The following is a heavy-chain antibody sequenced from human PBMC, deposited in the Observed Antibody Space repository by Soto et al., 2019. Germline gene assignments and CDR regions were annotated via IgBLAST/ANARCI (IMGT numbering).Heavy chain of an antibody. CDR3: ARDQEGITMIVGGT. CDR1: GDIFTSYG. CDR2: ISAYNGNT. J-gene: IGHJ5*02. D-gene: IGHD3-22*01. Sequence: QVQLVQSGAEVKKPGASVKVSCKASGDIFTSYGISWVRQAPGQGLEWIGWISAYNGNTNYAQKFQGRVTMTTDTSTSTAYMELRSLRSDDTAVYYCARDQEGITMIVGGTWGQGTLVTVSS. V-gene: IGHV1-18*01.